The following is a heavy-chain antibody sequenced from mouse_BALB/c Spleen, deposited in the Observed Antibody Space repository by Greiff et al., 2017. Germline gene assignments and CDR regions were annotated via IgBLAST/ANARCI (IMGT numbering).Heavy chain of an antibody. D-gene: IGHD2-4*01. V-gene: IGHV5-6-3*01. J-gene: IGHJ3*01. Sequence: EVMLVESGGGLVKPGGSLKLSCAASGFTFSSYGMSWVRQTPDKRLELVATINSNGGSTYYPDSVKGRFTIYRDNAKNTLYLQMSSLKSEDTAMYYCARGVSTMITEAWFAYWGQGTLVTVSA. CDR3: ARGVSTMITEAWFAY. CDR2: INSNGGST. CDR1: GFTFSSYG.